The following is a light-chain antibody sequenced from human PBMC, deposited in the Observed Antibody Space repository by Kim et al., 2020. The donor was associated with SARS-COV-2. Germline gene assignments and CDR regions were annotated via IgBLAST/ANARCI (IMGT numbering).Light chain of an antibody. J-gene: IGLJ2*01. CDR1: SSDVGYYDY. V-gene: IGLV2-14*03. CDR2: DVS. CDR3: NSYTGNSPVH. Sequence: QSALTQPASVSGYPGQSITMSCTGTSSDVGYYDYVSWYQQHPGKAPKLLIYDVSERPSGVSRRFSGSKSGNTASLTISGLQAEDEAYYYCNSYTGNSPVHFGGGTQLTVL.